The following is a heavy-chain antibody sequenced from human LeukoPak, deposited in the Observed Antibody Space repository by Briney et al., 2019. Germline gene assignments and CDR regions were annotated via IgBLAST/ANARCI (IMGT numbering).Heavy chain of an antibody. CDR2: IWYDGSNK. CDR1: GFTFSSYG. J-gene: IGHJ4*02. Sequence: GGSLRLSCAASGFTFSSYGMHWVRQAPGKGLEWVAVIWYDGSNKYYADSVKGRFIISRDNSKNTLYLQMNSLRAEDTAVYYCARAYYDSSGPLTTNFDYWGQGTLVTVSS. V-gene: IGHV3-33*01. CDR3: ARAYYDSSGPLTTNFDY. D-gene: IGHD3-22*01.